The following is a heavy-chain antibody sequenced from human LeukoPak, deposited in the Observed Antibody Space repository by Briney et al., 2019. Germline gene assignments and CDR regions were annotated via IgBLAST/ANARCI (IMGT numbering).Heavy chain of an antibody. V-gene: IGHV4-39*01. CDR3: ASSRHTVRFLEWLSPFDY. CDR1: GGSISSSSYY. J-gene: IGHJ4*02. CDR2: IYYSGST. D-gene: IGHD3-3*01. Sequence: SETLSLTCTVSGGSISSSSYYWGWIRQPPGKGLEWIGSIYYSGSTYYNPSLKSRVTISVDTSKNQFSLKLSSVTAADTAVYYCASSRHTVRFLEWLSPFDYWGQGTLVTVSS.